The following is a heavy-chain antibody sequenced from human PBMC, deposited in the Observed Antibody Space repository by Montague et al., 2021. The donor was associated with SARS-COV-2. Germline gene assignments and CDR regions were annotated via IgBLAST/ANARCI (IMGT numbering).Heavy chain of an antibody. D-gene: IGHD1-7*01. V-gene: IGHV4-39*01. CDR2: IYYSGST. Sequence: SETLSLTCTVSGGSISSSTYYWGWIRQPPGKGLEWIANIYYSGSTYYNPSLKSRVTISVDTSKNQFSLKLSSVTAADTAVYYCARNQRYHWNYPYNWFGPWGQGTLVTVSS. CDR3: ARNQRYHWNYPYNWFGP. J-gene: IGHJ5*02. CDR1: GGSISSSTYY.